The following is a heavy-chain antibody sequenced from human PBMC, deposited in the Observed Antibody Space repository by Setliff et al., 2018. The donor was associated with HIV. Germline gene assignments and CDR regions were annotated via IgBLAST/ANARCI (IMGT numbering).Heavy chain of an antibody. D-gene: IGHD4-17*01. CDR1: GGSFSDYA. V-gene: IGHV1-69*13. CDR3: ARDMTTVTYNWFDP. J-gene: IGHJ5*02. Sequence: SVKVSCKASGGSFSDYAINWVRQAPGQGLEWVGGIIPLFGTANYAQKFQGRVTITADESTSTPYMELSSLRSDDTAVYYCARDMTTVTYNWFDPWGQGTLVTVSS. CDR2: IIPLFGTA.